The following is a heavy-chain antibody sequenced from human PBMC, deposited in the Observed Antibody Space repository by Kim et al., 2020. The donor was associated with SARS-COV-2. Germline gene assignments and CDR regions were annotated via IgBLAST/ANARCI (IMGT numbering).Heavy chain of an antibody. D-gene: IGHD2-2*01. Sequence: ASVKVSCKASGYTFTSYAMHWVRQAPGQRLEWMGWINAGNGNTKYSQKFQGRVTITRDTSASTAYMELSSLRSEDTAVYYCARTTYCSSTSCYPFDYWGQGTLVTVSS. CDR3: ARTTYCSSTSCYPFDY. V-gene: IGHV1-3*01. J-gene: IGHJ4*02. CDR1: GYTFTSYA. CDR2: INAGNGNT.